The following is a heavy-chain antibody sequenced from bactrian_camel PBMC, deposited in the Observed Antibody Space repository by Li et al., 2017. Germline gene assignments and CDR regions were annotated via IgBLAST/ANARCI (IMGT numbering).Heavy chain of an antibody. V-gene: IGHV3S5*01. J-gene: IGHJ6*01. CDR1: GHTYSIAS. D-gene: IGHD2*01. CDR2: LYTDGSAT. CDR3: AADCPTTRASLKVVVTALDFGR. Sequence: HVQLVESGGGSVQRGGALRLSCTASGHTYSIASVGWFRQAPGKEREGVAALYTDGSATYYADFVEGRFTIFYDNARKTVDLQMNSLKPEDTALYFCAADCPTTRASLKVVVTALDFGRWGPGTQVTVS.